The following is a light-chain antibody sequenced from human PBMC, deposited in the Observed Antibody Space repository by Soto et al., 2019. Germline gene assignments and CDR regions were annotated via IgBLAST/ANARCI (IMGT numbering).Light chain of an antibody. CDR1: QTVSSNY. J-gene: IGKJ4*01. CDR2: GAS. V-gene: IGKV3-20*01. Sequence: EIVLTQSPGTLSLSPGERATLSCRASQTVSSNYLAWYQQKPGQAPRFLTYGASSRATGIPDRFSGSGSGTDFTLTISRLEPEDFAVYYCQQYGSSPLTFGGGTKVEIK. CDR3: QQYGSSPLT.